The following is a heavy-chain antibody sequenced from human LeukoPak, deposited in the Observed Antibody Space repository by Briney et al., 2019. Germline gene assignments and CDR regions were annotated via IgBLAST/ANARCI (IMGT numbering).Heavy chain of an antibody. CDR2: TYYRSKWYN. CDR1: GDSVSSNSAA. V-gene: IGHV6-1*01. CDR3: ASARSDYIWGSYSSYYLDY. D-gene: IGHD3-16*01. J-gene: IGHJ4*02. Sequence: SQTLSLTCAISGDSVSSNSAAWNWIRQSPSRGLEWLGRTYYRSKWYNDYAVSVKSRITINPDTSKNQFSLQLNSVTPEDTAVYYCASARSDYIWGSYSSYYLDYWGQGTLVTVSS.